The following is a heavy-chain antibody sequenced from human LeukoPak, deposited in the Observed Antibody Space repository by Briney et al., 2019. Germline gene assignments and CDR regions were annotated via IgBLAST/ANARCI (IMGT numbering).Heavy chain of an antibody. D-gene: IGHD2-15*01. CDR1: GFTFSSYA. V-gene: IGHV3-30-3*01. CDR2: ISYDGSNK. Sequence: PGRSLRLSCAASGFTFSSYAMHWVRQAPGKGLEWVAVISYDGSNKYYADSVKGRFTISRDNSKNTLYLQMNSLRAEDTAVYYCARVFSRGFPIDYWGQGTLVTVSS. J-gene: IGHJ4*02. CDR3: ARVFSRGFPIDY.